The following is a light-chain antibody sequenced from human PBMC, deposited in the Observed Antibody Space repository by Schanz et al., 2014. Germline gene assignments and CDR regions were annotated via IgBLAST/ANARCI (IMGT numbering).Light chain of an antibody. CDR1: SSNIGSNY. CDR3: AAWDDSLRGV. CDR2: SNS. J-gene: IGLJ3*02. V-gene: IGLV1-47*02. Sequence: QSVLTQPPSASGTPGQRVTMSCSGSSSNIGSNYVYWYQQLPGTAPKLLIYSNSQRPSGVPDRFSGSKSGTSASLAISGLQSEDEADYYCAAWDDSLRGVFGGGTKLTVL.